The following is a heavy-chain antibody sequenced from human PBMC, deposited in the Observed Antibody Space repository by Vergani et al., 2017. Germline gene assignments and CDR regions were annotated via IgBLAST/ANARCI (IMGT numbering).Heavy chain of an antibody. D-gene: IGHD2-8*01. CDR3: ARVNTETNGHLYFYYYMDV. V-gene: IGHV4-34*01. CDR1: GVSFTSYH. Sequence: QVQLQQWGGGLLKPSETLSLTCVVNGVSFTSYHWTWIRQSPGEGLEWVGDIDHTGRPDYNPSLKSRHTMSVDKSRNQFSLSLNSLTATDTAIYFCARVNTETNGHLYFYYYMDVWGQGTAVTVS. CDR2: IDHTGRP. J-gene: IGHJ6*03.